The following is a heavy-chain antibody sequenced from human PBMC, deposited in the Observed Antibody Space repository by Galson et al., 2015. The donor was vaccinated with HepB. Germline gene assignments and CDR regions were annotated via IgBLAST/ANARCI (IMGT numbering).Heavy chain of an antibody. CDR1: GYTFTDYV. CDR3: ARCALRFCDWLPYYDYYYMDV. V-gene: IGHV7-4-1*02. J-gene: IGHJ6*03. CDR2: MNTNTGKP. D-gene: IGHD3-9*01. Sequence: SVKVSCKASGYTFTDYVVNWVRQAPGQGLEWMGWMNTNTGKPTYAPGFEGRFVFSLDTSVTTAYLQISSLKTDDTDVYYCARCALRFCDWLPYYDYYYMDVWGERTTVTVSS.